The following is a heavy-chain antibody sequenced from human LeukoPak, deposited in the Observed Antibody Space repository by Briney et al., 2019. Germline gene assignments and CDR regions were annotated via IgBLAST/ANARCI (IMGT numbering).Heavy chain of an antibody. D-gene: IGHD1-26*01. CDR2: INPSGGST. V-gene: IGHV1-46*01. CDR1: GYTFTSYY. Sequence: ASVKVSCKASGYTFTSYYMHWVRQAPGQGLEWMGIINPSGGSTSYAQKFQGRVTMTRDTSTSTVYMELSSLRSEDTAVYYCARDLGIVGATPAFYYYYYYMDVWGKGTTVIVSS. CDR3: ARDLGIVGATPAFYYYYYYMDV. J-gene: IGHJ6*03.